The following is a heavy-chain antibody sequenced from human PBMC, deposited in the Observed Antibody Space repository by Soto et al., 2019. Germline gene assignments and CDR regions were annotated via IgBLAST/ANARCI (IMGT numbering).Heavy chain of an antibody. D-gene: IGHD3-10*01. CDR1: GFTFSSYS. CDR2: ISSSSSTI. CDR3: ARDRFGELFVDAFDI. Sequence: GSQTLSYEPSGFTFSSYSMTRVRQAPGKGLEWVSYISSSSSTIYYADSVKGRFTISRDNAKNSLYLQMNSLRAEDTAVYYCARDRFGELFVDAFDIWGQGTMVTVSS. J-gene: IGHJ3*02. V-gene: IGHV3-48*01.